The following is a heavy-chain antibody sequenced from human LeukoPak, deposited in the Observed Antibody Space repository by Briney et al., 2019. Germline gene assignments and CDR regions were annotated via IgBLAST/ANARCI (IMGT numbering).Heavy chain of an antibody. CDR2: IFPGDSDT. J-gene: IGHJ4*02. CDR1: GYNFTKFW. D-gene: IGHD5-18*01. Sequence: GESLKISCKGSGYNFTKFWVGWVRQMPGKGLEWMGIIFPGDSDTRYSPSFEGQVTISADKSLSTAYLQWTSLKVSDTAMYYCARGRSGYSYGFDYWGQGTLVTVSS. CDR3: ARGRSGYSYGFDY. V-gene: IGHV5-51*01.